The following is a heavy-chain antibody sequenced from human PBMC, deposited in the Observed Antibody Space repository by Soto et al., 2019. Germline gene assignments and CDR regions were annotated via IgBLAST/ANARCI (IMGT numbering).Heavy chain of an antibody. V-gene: IGHV4-31*03. CDR1: VGSISSGGYY. J-gene: IGHJ4*02. D-gene: IGHD6-13*01. CDR2: IYYSGST. CDR3: ARSFGGAAAGPFDY. Sequence: QVQLQESGPGLVKPSQTLSLTCTVSVGSISSGGYYWSWIRQHPGKGLEWIGSIYYSGSTYYNPSLTSRVTISVGTSKYQFSLKLSSVTAADTAVYYCARSFGGAAAGPFDYWGQGTLGTFSA.